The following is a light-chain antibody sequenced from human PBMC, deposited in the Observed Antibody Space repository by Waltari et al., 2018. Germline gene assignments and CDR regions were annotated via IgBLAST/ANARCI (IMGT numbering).Light chain of an antibody. CDR2: EVS. V-gene: IGLV2-23*02. J-gene: IGLJ1*01. CDR1: SSDVGNFNL. Sequence: QSALTQPASVSGSPGQSITISCTGTSSDVGNFNLASWYQQPPGKVPKLIIYEVSKRPPGVSNHFSGSKSGNTASLTISGLRAEDEADYYCCSYAGSRTYVFGTGTKVTVL. CDR3: CSYAGSRTYV.